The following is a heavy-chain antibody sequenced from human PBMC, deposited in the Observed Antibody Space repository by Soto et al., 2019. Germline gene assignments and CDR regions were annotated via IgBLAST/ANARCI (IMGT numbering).Heavy chain of an antibody. D-gene: IGHD5-18*01. V-gene: IGHV4-59*01. CDR3: ARESLISYGVFDY. J-gene: IGHJ4*02. CDR1: GGSISSYY. Sequence: PSETLSLTCTVSGGSISSYYGSWIRQPPGKGLEWIGYIYYSGSTNYNPSLKSRVTISVDTSENQFSLKLSSVTAADTAVYYCARESLISYGVFDYWGQGTLVTVSS. CDR2: IYYSGST.